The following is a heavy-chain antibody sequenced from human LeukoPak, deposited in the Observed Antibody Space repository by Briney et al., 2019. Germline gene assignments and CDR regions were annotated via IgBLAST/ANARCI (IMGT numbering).Heavy chain of an antibody. J-gene: IGHJ6*02. V-gene: IGHV3-21*01. Sequence: GGSLRLSCAASGFTFSSYAMSRVRQAPGKGLEWVSSISSSSSYIYYADSVKGRFTISRDNAKDSLYLQMNSLRAGDTAVYYCARGPLDIVVTYYGMDVWGQGTTVTVSS. D-gene: IGHD2-2*01. CDR1: GFTFSSYA. CDR3: ARGPLDIVVTYYGMDV. CDR2: ISSSSSYI.